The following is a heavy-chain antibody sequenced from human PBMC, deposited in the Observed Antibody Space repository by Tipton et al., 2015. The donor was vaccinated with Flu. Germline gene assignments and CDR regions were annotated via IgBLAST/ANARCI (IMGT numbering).Heavy chain of an antibody. J-gene: IGHJ4*02. CDR3: ASAPTMTTFFF. Sequence: TLSLTCSVSGASISDYYWNWIRQRPGKGLEWLAHSSYSGTTDYNPSLKSRLTVSADTSKNQFSLKLTSVTATDTAIYYCASAPTMTTFFFWGQGTLVTVSS. D-gene: IGHD4-17*01. CDR2: SSYSGTT. CDR1: GASISDYY. V-gene: IGHV4-59*08.